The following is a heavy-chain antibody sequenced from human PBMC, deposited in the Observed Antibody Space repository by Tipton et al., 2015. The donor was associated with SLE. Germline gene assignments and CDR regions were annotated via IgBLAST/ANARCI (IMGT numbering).Heavy chain of an antibody. V-gene: IGHV4-59*04. D-gene: IGHD6-6*01. Sequence: LRLSCAVSGGSISSHYWSWIRQPPGKGLEWIGCIYYSGSTYYNPSLKSRVTISVDTSKDQFSLELSSVTAADTAVYYCARIGSSSYYWGQGTLVTGSS. J-gene: IGHJ4*02. CDR3: ARIGSSSYY. CDR1: GGSISSHY. CDR2: IYYSGST.